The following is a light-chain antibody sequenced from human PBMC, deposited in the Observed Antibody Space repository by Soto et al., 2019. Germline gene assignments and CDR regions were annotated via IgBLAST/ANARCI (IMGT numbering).Light chain of an antibody. V-gene: IGLV2-8*01. J-gene: IGLJ1*01. CDR2: EVS. Sequence: QSALSQPPSASVSPGQSVTISCTGTSSDVGGFNYVSWYQQHPGKASKVIIYEVSKQPSGLPDPFSGSKSGSTASLTVSGLQAEDEADYYCSSYAVTNIFVCRTGTKVTVL. CDR1: SSDVGGFNY. CDR3: SSYAVTNIFV.